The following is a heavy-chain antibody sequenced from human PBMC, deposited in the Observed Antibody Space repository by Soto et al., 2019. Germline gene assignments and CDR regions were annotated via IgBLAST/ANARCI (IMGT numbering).Heavy chain of an antibody. Sequence: PWWSLRLSCSASVFTCSSYGMHWFRQAPGKGLEWVAVISYDGSNKYYADSVKGRFTISRDNSKNTLYLQMNSLRAEDTAVYYCAKGEGIAAAAYWGQGTLVTVSS. CDR3: AKGEGIAAAAY. V-gene: IGHV3-30*18. D-gene: IGHD6-13*01. CDR2: ISYDGSNK. J-gene: IGHJ4*02. CDR1: VFTCSSYG.